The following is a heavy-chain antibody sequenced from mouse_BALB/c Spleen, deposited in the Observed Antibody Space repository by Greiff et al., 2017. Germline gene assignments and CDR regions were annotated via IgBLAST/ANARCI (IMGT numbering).Heavy chain of an antibody. V-gene: IGHV1-54*03. J-gene: IGHJ1*01. CDR3: ARGAYGSRRGYFDV. Sequence: QVQLQQSGAELVRPGTSVKVSCKASGYAFTNYLIEWVKQRPGQGLEWIGVINPGSGGTNYNEKFKGKATLTADKSSSTAYMQLSSLTSDDSAVYFCARGAYGSRRGYFDVWGAGTTVTVSS. CDR2: INPGSGGT. D-gene: IGHD1-1*01. CDR1: GYAFTNYL.